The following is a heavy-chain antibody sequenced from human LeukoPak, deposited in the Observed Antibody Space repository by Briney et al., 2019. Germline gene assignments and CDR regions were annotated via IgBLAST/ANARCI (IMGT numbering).Heavy chain of an antibody. Sequence: PSETLSLTCTVSGGSISSGGYYWSWIRQPPGKGLEWIGYIYHSGSTYYNPSLKSRVTISVDRSKNQFSLKLSSVTAADTAVYYCARFAVTMIWFDPWGQGTLVTVSS. CDR2: IYHSGST. CDR3: ARFAVTMIWFDP. D-gene: IGHD4-17*01. V-gene: IGHV4-30-2*01. J-gene: IGHJ5*02. CDR1: GGSISSGGYY.